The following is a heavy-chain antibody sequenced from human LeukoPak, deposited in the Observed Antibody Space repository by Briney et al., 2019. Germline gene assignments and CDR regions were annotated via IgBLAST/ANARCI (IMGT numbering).Heavy chain of an antibody. D-gene: IGHD3-9*01. CDR3: ARYPRYDDILTGYFYYYYYGMDV. CDR2: TFYRGTT. V-gene: IGHV4-34*12. Sequence: SETLSLTCAVYDGSFSGYYWSWIRQPPGKGPEWIGYTFYRGTTYYNPSLKSRVTISLDRSKNQFSLNVSSVTAADTAVYYCARYPRYDDILTGYFYYYYYGMDVWGQGTTVTVSS. J-gene: IGHJ6*02. CDR1: DGSFSGYY.